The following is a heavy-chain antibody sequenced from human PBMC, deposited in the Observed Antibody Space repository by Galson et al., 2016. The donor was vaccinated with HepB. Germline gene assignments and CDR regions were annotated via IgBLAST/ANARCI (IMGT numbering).Heavy chain of an antibody. D-gene: IGHD1-14*01. Sequence: CAISGDSVSSDSAGWNWIRQSPERGLEWLGRTYYRSGWYPDHATSLGGRLTLYGDTSKNQFSLQLTPVTAEDTAVYYGTRVNHLGRGFNVWGQGTTVTVS. CDR3: TRVNHLGRGFNV. CDR1: GDSVSSDSAG. CDR2: TYYRSGWYP. J-gene: IGHJ6*02. V-gene: IGHV6-1*01.